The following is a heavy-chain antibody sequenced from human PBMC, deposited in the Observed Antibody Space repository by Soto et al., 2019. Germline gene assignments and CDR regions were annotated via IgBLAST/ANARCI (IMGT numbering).Heavy chain of an antibody. V-gene: IGHV3-74*01. CDR2: INSDGSTT. J-gene: IGHJ6*02. CDR3: ARDEWGLDAYYDFSNGMDV. D-gene: IGHD3-3*01. CDR1: GFTLRNYW. Sequence: EVQLVESGGGLVQPGGSLRLFCAASGFTLRNYWMHWVRQAPGKGLVWVSRINSDGSTTTYADSVKGRFTISRDNAKNTLYLQMKSLRDEDTAVYYCARDEWGLDAYYDFSNGMDVWGQGTTVTVSS.